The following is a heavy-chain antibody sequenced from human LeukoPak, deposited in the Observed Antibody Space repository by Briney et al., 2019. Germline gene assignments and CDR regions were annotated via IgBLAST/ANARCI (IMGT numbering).Heavy chain of an antibody. V-gene: IGHV3-33*01. J-gene: IGHJ4*02. CDR1: GFSFSSYG. CDR3: ARDVAHGERGYFDY. Sequence: GGSLRLSCATSGFSFSSYGMHWVRQAPGKGLEWVAVIWYDGSNKYYADSVKGRFTISRDNSKKTLFLQVDSLRAEDTAVYYCARDVAHGERGYFDYWGQRTLVTVSS. CDR2: IWYDGSNK. D-gene: IGHD4-17*01.